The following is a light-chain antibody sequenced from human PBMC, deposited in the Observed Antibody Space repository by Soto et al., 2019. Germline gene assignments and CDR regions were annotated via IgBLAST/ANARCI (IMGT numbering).Light chain of an antibody. Sequence: QSVRTQPPSASGTPGQRVTISCSGSSSNIGSNTVNWYQQLPGTAPKLLIYSNNQRPSGVPDRFSGSKSGTSASLAISGLQSEDEADYYCAAWDDTLNGYVFRTVTKVTDL. J-gene: IGLJ1*01. CDR2: SNN. CDR1: SSNIGSNT. V-gene: IGLV1-44*01. CDR3: AAWDDTLNGYV.